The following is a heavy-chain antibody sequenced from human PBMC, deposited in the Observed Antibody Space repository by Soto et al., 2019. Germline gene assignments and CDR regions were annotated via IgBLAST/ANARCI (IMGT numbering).Heavy chain of an antibody. CDR3: ARDRGYDAHDYYYDAMDV. J-gene: IGHJ6*02. V-gene: IGHV3-21*01. D-gene: IGHD2-15*01. Sequence: GGSLRLSCVASGFTFRTYTMNWVRQAPGKGLEWVSGIRGFSPYAFYSESVKGRFTISRDNAKNSLYLQMNSLRAEDTAVYYCARDRGYDAHDYYYDAMDVWGQGTTVTVSS. CDR1: GFTFRTYT. CDR2: IRGFSPYA.